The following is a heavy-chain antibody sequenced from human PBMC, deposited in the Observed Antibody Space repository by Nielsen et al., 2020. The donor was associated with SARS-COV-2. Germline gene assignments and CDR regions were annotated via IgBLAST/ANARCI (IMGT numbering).Heavy chain of an antibody. V-gene: IGHV4-34*01. CDR1: GGSFSGYY. Sequence: SETLSLTCAVYGGSFSGYYWSWIRQPPGKGLEWIGEINHSGSTNYNPSLKSRVTISVDGSKNQFSLKMRSVTAADTAVYYCVRYCSSTSCPGYYYYYYMDVWGKGTTVTVSS. D-gene: IGHD2-2*01. CDR3: VRYCSSTSCPGYYYYYYMDV. CDR2: INHSGST. J-gene: IGHJ6*03.